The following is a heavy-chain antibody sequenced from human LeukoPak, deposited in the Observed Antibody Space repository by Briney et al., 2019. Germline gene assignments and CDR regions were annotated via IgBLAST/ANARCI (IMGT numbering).Heavy chain of an antibody. Sequence: PSETLSLTCTVSGGSISGYYWSWIRQPPGKGLEWIGYIYSSGSTNSNPSLKSRVTISVDSSKNQFSLKLTSVTAADTAVYYCARRFDTSGWVDYWGQGTPVTVS. J-gene: IGHJ4*02. D-gene: IGHD6-19*01. CDR1: GGSISGYY. V-gene: IGHV4-59*08. CDR3: ARRFDTSGWVDY. CDR2: IYSSGST.